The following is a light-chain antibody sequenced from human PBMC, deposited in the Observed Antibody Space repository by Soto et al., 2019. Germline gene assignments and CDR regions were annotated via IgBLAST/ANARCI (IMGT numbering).Light chain of an antibody. CDR3: QQYGSSPMYT. CDR2: GAS. Sequence: EIALTQSPGTLSLSPGERATLSCRASQSVSSSYLAWYQQKPGQAPRVLIYGASSMATGIPDRFSGSGSGTDFTLTISRLEPEDFAVYYCQQYGSSPMYTFGQGTKLDIK. V-gene: IGKV3-20*01. J-gene: IGKJ2*01. CDR1: QSVSSSY.